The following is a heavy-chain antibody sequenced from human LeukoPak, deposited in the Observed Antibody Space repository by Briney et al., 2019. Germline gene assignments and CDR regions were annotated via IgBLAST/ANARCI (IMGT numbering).Heavy chain of an antibody. CDR3: AKPGGSYLDY. CDR1: GFTFSSYG. J-gene: IGHJ4*02. CDR2: ISYHGSEK. V-gene: IGHV3-30*18. Sequence: GGSLRLSCAASGFTFSSYGMHWVGQAPGKGLEWVAVISYHGSEKYFADSVKGRFTISRENSRNTLYLQMNSLRPEDTAVYYCAKPGGSYLDYWGRGTLVTVTS. D-gene: IGHD3-16*01.